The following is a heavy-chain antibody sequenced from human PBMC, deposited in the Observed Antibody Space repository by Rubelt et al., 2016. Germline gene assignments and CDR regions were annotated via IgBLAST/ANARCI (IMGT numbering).Heavy chain of an antibody. CDR3: ARTGPSTSSIY. CDR1: GYSISSGYY. V-gene: IGHV4-38-2*02. Sequence: GTLSLTCTVSGYSISSGYYWGWIRQPPGKGLEWIGSIYHSGSTYYNPSLKSRVTISADTSKNQFSLKLSSVTAADTAVYYCARTGPSTSSIYWGQGTLVTVSS. D-gene: IGHD6-6*01. CDR2: IYHSGST. J-gene: IGHJ4*02.